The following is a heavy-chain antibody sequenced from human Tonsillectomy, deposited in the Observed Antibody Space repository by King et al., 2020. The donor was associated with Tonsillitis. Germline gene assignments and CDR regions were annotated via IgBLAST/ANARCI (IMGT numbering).Heavy chain of an antibody. V-gene: IGHV3-9*01. J-gene: IGHJ4*02. D-gene: IGHD6-13*01. CDR1: GFTFDDYA. Sequence: VQLVESGGGLVQPGRSLRLSCAASGFTFDDYAMHWVRQALGKGLEWVSVISWNSGSIGQADSVKVRFTISRDNAKNSLYLQMNSLRAEDTALYYCAKDGASSSWYAVDYFDYWGQGTLVTVSS. CDR3: AKDGASSSWYAVDYFDY. CDR2: ISWNSGSI.